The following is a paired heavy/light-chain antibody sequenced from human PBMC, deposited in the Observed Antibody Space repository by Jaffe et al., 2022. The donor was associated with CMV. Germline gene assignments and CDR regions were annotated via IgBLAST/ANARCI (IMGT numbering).Heavy chain of an antibody. CDR1: GFTFSGFE. CDR2: ISSSGSTI. D-gene: IGHD5-18*01. CDR3: ARDPWGYKYGPRDDAFDI. Sequence: EVQLVESGGGLVQPGGSLRLSCAASGFTFSGFEMNWVRQAPGKGLEWVSYISSSGSTIYYADSVKGRFTISRDNAKNSLYLQMNSLRAEDTAVYYCARDPWGYKYGPRDDAFDIWGQGTMVSVSS. V-gene: IGHV3-48*03. J-gene: IGHJ3*02.
Light chain of an antibody. CDR1: QGISNA. V-gene: IGKV1-NL1*01. CDR3: QQYYSTLLT. Sequence: DIQMTQSPSSLFAFVGDRVTITCRASQGISNALAWYQKKPGKAPKLLLYAASRLESGVPSRFSGSGSGTDYTLTISSLQPEDYATYYCQQYYSTLLTFGGGTKVEIK. J-gene: IGKJ4*01. CDR2: AAS.